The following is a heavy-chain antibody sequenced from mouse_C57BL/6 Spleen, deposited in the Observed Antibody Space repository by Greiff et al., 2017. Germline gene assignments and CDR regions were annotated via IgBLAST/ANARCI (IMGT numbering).Heavy chain of an antibody. CDR1: GFSFNTYA. V-gene: IGHV10-1*01. D-gene: IGHD1-2*01. J-gene: IGHJ1*03. CDR2: IRSKSNNYAT. Sequence: EVMLVESGGGLVQPKGSLKLSCAASGFSFNTYAMNWVRQAPGKGLEWVARIRSKSNNYATYYADSVKDRFTISRDDSESMLYLQMNNLKTEDTAMYYCVRSIPTGYFDVWGTGTTVTVSS. CDR3: VRSIPTGYFDV.